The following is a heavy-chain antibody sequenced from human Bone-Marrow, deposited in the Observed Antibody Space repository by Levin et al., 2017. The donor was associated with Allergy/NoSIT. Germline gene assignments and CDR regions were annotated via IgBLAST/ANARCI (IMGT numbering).Heavy chain of an antibody. CDR2: SSASGSSE. V-gene: IGHV3-48*03. CDR1: GFTFSTSE. D-gene: IGHD5-12*01. Sequence: PGGSLRLSCKTSGFTFSTSEMNWVRQTPGKGLEWVAYSSASGSSELYADSVKGRFSISRDNAEASLYLQMNSPTAEDTALYYCERGPENKWLPSHFDHWGQGTLVSVSP. CDR3: ERGPENKWLPSHFDH. J-gene: IGHJ4*02.